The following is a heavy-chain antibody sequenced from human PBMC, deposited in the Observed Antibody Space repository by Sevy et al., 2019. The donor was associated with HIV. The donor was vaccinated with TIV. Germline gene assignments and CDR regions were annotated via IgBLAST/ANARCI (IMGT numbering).Heavy chain of an antibody. CDR1: GGSINPYS. J-gene: IGHJ3*02. D-gene: IGHD3-10*01. CDR3: AGVGSWYYGSTGNAFDI. Sequence: SETLSLTCTVSGGSINPYSCTWIRQPPGKGLEWIGYIDYSGSTNYNPSLKGRATISADTSKIQFSLKLGSVTVADTAVYYCAGVGSWYYGSTGNAFDIWGQGTMVTVSS. CDR2: IDYSGST. V-gene: IGHV4-59*01.